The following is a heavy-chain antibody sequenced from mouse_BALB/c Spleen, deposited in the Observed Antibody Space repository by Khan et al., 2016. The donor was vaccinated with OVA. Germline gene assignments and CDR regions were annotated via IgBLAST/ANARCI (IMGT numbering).Heavy chain of an antibody. Sequence: EVKVVESGGGLVQPGGSLELSCAASGFTFSSYGMSWVRQTPDKRLELVATINTNVGSTYYPDSVKGRFTISRDNAKNTLYLQMSSLKYEDTAMYYCARVGIIYYCNYAYYFDYWGQGTTLTVSS. CDR1: GFTFSSYG. D-gene: IGHD2-1*01. CDR2: INTNVGST. V-gene: IGHV5-6-3*01. J-gene: IGHJ2*01. CDR3: ARVGIIYYCNYAYYFDY.